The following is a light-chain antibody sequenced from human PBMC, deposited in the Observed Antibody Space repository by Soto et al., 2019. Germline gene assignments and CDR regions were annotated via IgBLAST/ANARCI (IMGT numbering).Light chain of an antibody. Sequence: QPVLTQPPSASGTPGQTVTISCSGSTSNVGSNTVHWYQQLPGAAPKLLIFSNSQRPSGVPDRFSGSKSGTSASLAISGLQSEDEAHYYCAAWDDSLNGVVFGGGTKLTVL. V-gene: IGLV1-44*01. CDR2: SNS. J-gene: IGLJ3*02. CDR3: AAWDDSLNGVV. CDR1: TSNVGSNT.